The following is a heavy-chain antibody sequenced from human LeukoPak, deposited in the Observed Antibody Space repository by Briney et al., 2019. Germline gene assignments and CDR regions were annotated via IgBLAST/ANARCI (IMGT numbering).Heavy chain of an antibody. V-gene: IGHV1-2*02. CDR2: INPNSGGT. D-gene: IGHD6-19*01. CDR3: ARDRVGVGSSGCEN. CDR1: GYTFTGYY. Sequence: ASVKVSCKASGYTFTGYYMHWVRQAPGQGLEWMGWINPNSGGTNNAQKFQGRGTMTRDTSLSTAYMGLSRPRSDGTAVYYCARDRVGVGSSGCENWGQGTLVTVSS. J-gene: IGHJ4*02.